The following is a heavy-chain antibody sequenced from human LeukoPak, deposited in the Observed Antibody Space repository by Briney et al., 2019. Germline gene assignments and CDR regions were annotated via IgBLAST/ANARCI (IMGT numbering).Heavy chain of an antibody. Sequence: PGGSLRLSCAASGFTFSSYSMNWVRQAPGKGLEWVSSISSSSSYIYYADSVKGRFTISRDNAKNSLYLQMNSLRAEGTAVYYCARSEGYGNAFDIWGQGTMVTVSS. J-gene: IGHJ3*02. CDR2: ISSSSSYI. CDR1: GFTFSSYS. CDR3: ARSEGYGNAFDI. D-gene: IGHD5-18*01. V-gene: IGHV3-21*01.